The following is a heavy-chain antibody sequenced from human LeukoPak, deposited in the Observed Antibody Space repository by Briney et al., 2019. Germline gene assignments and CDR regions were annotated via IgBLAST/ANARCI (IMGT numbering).Heavy chain of an antibody. J-gene: IGHJ6*03. Sequence: GGSLRLSCAASGFTFSSYGMHWVRQAPGKGLEWVAFIRYDGSNKYYADSVKGRLTISRDNTKTTLYLQMNSLRAEDTAVYYCVRGAARAYYMDVWGKGTTVTVSS. CDR2: IRYDGSNK. CDR1: GFTFSSYG. CDR3: VRGAARAYYMDV. V-gene: IGHV3-30*02. D-gene: IGHD6-6*01.